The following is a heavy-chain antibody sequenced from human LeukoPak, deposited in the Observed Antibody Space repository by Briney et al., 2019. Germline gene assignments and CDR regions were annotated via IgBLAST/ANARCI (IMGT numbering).Heavy chain of an antibody. CDR1: GYTFTSYG. J-gene: IGHJ4*02. V-gene: IGHV1-18*01. Sequence: ASVKVSCKASGYTFTSYGISWVRQAPGQGLEWMGWISAYNGNTNYAQKLQGRVTMTTDTSTSTAYMELSRLRSDDTAVYYCARVRAAADYVDYWGQGTLVTVSS. CDR2: ISAYNGNT. D-gene: IGHD6-13*01. CDR3: ARVRAAADYVDY.